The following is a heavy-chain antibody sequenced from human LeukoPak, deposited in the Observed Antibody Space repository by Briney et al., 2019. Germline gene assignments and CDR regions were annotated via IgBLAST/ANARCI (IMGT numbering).Heavy chain of an antibody. Sequence: GGSLRLSCAASGFSFRSHGMLWVRQAPGKGLEGVAVIWYDGSNQYYADSVKGRFTISRDNSKNMVFLQMNSLRDGDTAVYYCARDTTARYLDYWGQGTLVIVSS. D-gene: IGHD1-1*01. J-gene: IGHJ4*02. V-gene: IGHV3-33*01. CDR3: ARDTTARYLDY. CDR1: GFSFRSHG. CDR2: IWYDGSNQ.